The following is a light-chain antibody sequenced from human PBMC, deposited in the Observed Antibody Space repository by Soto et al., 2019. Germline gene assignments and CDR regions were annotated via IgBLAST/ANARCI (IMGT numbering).Light chain of an antibody. J-gene: IGKJ2*01. CDR3: LQDYNYPRT. CDR2: GAS. Sequence: AIQMTQSPSSLSASVGDRVTITCRASQDIRNELGWYQQKSGTAPTLLIYGASNLRSGVPSRFSGSGSGTDFTLTISSLQPEDVATYNCLQDYNYPRTFGQGTNLEI. V-gene: IGKV1-6*01. CDR1: QDIRNE.